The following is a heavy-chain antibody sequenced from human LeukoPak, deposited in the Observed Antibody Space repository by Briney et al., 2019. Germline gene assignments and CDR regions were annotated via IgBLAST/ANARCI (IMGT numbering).Heavy chain of an antibody. CDR2: IYYSGSN. CDR3: ARGGGVGANISPFDY. D-gene: IGHD1-26*01. J-gene: IGHJ4*02. Sequence: SEPLSLTCTVSGGSISRYHWLCLRQPPGKGREWIGYIYYSGSNIYHPSLKRRVPISVDTSKNQFSLKLSSVTAADTAVYFCARGGGVGANISPFDYWGQGTLVTVSS. V-gene: IGHV4-59*08. CDR1: GGSISRYH.